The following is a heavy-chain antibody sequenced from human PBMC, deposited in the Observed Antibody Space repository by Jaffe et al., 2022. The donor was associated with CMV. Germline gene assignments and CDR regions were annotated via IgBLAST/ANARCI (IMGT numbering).Heavy chain of an antibody. Sequence: QVQLQQWGAGLLKPSETLSLTCAVYGGSFSGYYWSWIRQPPGKGLEWIGEINHSGSTNYNPSLKSRVTISVDTSKNQFSLKLSSVTAADTAVYYCAREAQWLVQYNWFDPWGQGTLVTVSS. J-gene: IGHJ5*02. CDR3: AREAQWLVQYNWFDP. CDR1: GGSFSGYY. CDR2: INHSGST. V-gene: IGHV4-34*01. D-gene: IGHD6-19*01.